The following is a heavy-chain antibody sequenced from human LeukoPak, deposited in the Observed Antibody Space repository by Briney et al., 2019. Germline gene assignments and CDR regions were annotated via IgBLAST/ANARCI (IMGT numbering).Heavy chain of an antibody. V-gene: IGHV1-8*01. CDR2: MNPNSGNT. Sequence: ASVTVSCKASGYTFTSCDINWVRQAPGQGLEWMGWMNPNSGNTGYAQKFQGRVTMTRNTSISTAYMELSSLRSEDTAVYYCARALVQNYYGSGSYFPLDVWGQGATVTVSS. CDR3: ARALVQNYYGSGSYFPLDV. CDR1: GYTFTSCD. D-gene: IGHD3-10*01. J-gene: IGHJ6*02.